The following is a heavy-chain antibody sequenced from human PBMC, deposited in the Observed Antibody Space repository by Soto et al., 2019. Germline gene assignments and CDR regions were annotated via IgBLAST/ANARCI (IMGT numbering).Heavy chain of an antibody. D-gene: IGHD1-1*01. CDR2: IMPIFRTP. Sequence: QVQLEQSGAEVKKPGSSVKLSCKASGGTFRNSAISWVRQAPGQGLEWMGGIMPIFRTPDYAQKFQGGVTITADEYTNRAYMELSGLRSDDTAVYYCARDNDRPQLGGNYYYILDVWGHGTTVTVSS. V-gene: IGHV1-69*12. J-gene: IGHJ6*02. CDR3: ARDNDRPQLGGNYYYILDV. CDR1: GGTFRNSA.